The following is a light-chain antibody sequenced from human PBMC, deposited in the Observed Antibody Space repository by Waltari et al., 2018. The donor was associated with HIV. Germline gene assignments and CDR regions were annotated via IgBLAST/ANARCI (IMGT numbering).Light chain of an antibody. CDR3: EQRDSWPRGIT. CDR1: QSVGKY. CDR2: DAI. J-gene: IGKJ5*01. Sequence: DIVLTQSPATLSLSPGERATLSCRASQSVGKYLAWYQQKPGQVPRLLIYDAINRATGIPARFSGSGSGTDFTLTISSLEPEDFAVYYCEQRDSWPRGITFGQGARLEIK. V-gene: IGKV3-11*01.